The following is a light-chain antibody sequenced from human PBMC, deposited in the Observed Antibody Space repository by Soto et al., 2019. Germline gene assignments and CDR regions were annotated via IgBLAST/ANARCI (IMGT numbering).Light chain of an antibody. CDR1: QSLRRSN. CDR3: QQYDGAPDT. Sequence: EIVLTQSPGTLSLSPGERATLSCRASQSLRRSNLAWYQQKPGQAPRPLIYDASSRATGIPDRFSGSGSGTDFPLTISRLEPEDFAVYYCQQYDGAPDTFGQGTKLEIK. CDR2: DAS. V-gene: IGKV3-20*01. J-gene: IGKJ2*01.